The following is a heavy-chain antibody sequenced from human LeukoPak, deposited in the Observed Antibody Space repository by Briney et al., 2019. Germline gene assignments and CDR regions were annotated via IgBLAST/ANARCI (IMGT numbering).Heavy chain of an antibody. J-gene: IGHJ4*02. CDR1: SYTFTRYG. CDR2: VSAYTGNTDT. CDR3: VRDLGIYYDTSGIFFDY. V-gene: IGHV1-18*01. D-gene: IGHD3-22*01. Sequence: ASVKVSCKASSYTFTRYGISWVRQAPGQGLEWMGWVSAYTGNTDTKYAQMLQGRVAMTTDTSTSTAYMELRSLRSDDTAVYYCVRDLGIYYDTSGIFFDYWGQGTLVTVSS.